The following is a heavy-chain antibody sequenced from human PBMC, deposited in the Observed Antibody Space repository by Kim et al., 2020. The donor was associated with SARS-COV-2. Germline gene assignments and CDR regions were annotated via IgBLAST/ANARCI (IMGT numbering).Heavy chain of an antibody. CDR3: ATDLRDGVGQLVR. Sequence: ASVKVSCKVSGYTLTELSMHWVRQAPGKGLEWMGGFDPEDGETIYAQKFQGRVTMTEDTSTDTAYMDLSSLRSEDTAVYYCATDLRDGVGQLVRWGQGTLVTVSS. V-gene: IGHV1-24*01. D-gene: IGHD6-6*01. CDR1: GYTLTELS. CDR2: FDPEDGET. J-gene: IGHJ4*02.